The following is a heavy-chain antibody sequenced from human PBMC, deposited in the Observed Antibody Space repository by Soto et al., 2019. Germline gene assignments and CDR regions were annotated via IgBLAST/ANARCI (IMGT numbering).Heavy chain of an antibody. CDR1: GYSFTSLD. V-gene: IGHV1-8*01. Sequence: ASVKVSCKASGYSFTSLDINWVRQTAGQGLEWMGWMQPSTGRTGYAQKFQGRVTMTRDTSINTAYMELTTLTSDDTAFYYCARGVSAGVDYWGQGTMVTVYS. CDR2: MQPSTGRT. CDR3: ARGVSAGVDY. J-gene: IGHJ4*02. D-gene: IGHD1-26*01.